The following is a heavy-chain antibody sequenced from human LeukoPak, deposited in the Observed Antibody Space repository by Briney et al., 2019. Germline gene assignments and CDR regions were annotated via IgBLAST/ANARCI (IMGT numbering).Heavy chain of an antibody. J-gene: IGHJ4*02. CDR1: GFTFSSYN. Sequence: PGGSLRLSCAASGFTFSSYNMNWVRQAPPKGLEWDSYITSSSNTIYYSDSVKGRLTISSVNATNSQFLQMFSLIAAATAVYYYERRKDWCTSSSCHFDSWGQKTLVTVSS. CDR3: ERRKDWCTSSSCHFDS. V-gene: IGHV3-48*01. CDR2: ITSSSNTI. D-gene: IGHD2-2*01.